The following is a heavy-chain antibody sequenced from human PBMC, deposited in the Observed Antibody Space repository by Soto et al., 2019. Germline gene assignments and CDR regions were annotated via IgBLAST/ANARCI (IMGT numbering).Heavy chain of an antibody. V-gene: IGHV3-48*01. D-gene: IGHD3-9*01. CDR2: IRSSGTAI. J-gene: IGHJ6*02. Sequence: GGSLRLSCAASGFTFSKYSMNWVRQAPGKGLEWISYIRSSGTAIYSADSMKGRFTISRDNAKNSLYLQMNSLRAEDTAVYYCAKGVYYDTLTGLDVWGQGTTVTVSS. CDR3: AKGVYYDTLTGLDV. CDR1: GFTFSKYS.